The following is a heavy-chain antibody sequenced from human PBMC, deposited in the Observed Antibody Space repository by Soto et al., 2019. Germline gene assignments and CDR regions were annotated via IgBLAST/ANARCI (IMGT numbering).Heavy chain of an antibody. CDR1: GGTFSSYA. J-gene: IGHJ3*02. CDR2: IIPIFGTA. Sequence: ASVKVSCKASGGTFSSYAISWVLQAPGQGLEWMGGIIPIFGTANYAQKFQGRVTITADKSTSTAYMELSSLRSEDTAVYYCARRSGSYSTTHGAFDIWGQGTMVTVSS. CDR3: ARRSGSYSTTHGAFDI. V-gene: IGHV1-69*06. D-gene: IGHD1-26*01.